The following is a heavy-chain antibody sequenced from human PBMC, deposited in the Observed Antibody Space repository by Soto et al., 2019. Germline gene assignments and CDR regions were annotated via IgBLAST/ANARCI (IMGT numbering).Heavy chain of an antibody. D-gene: IGHD3-10*01. V-gene: IGHV3-30-3*01. Sequence: QVQLVESGGGVVQPGKSLRLSCAASGFTFSIYAMHWVRQAPGKGLEWVAVISYDGSNKYYADSVKGRFTISRDNSKNTLYLQMTGLRAEETAVYYWAREGGFSGPGSYGMDVWGQGTTVTVSS. CDR2: ISYDGSNK. CDR3: AREGGFSGPGSYGMDV. CDR1: GFTFSIYA. J-gene: IGHJ6*02.